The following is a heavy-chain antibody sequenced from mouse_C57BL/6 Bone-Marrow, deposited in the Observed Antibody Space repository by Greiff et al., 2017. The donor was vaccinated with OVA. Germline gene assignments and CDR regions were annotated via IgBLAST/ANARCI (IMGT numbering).Heavy chain of an antibody. V-gene: IGHV7-1*01. CDR1: GFTFSDFY. CDR2: SRNKANDYTT. J-gene: IGHJ1*03. CDR3: ARDDYYWYFDV. Sequence: EVKLVESGGGLVQSGRSLRLSCATSGFTFSDFYMEWVRQAPGKGLEWIAASRNKANDYTTEYSASVKGRFIVSRDTSQSILYLQMNALRAADTAMYYCARDDYYWYFDVWGTGTTVTVSS.